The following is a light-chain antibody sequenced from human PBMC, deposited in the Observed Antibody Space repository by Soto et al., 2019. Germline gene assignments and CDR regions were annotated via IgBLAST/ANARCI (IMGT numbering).Light chain of an antibody. J-gene: IGLJ3*02. CDR1: SSDVGGYKY. Sequence: QSALTQPPSASGSPGQSVTISCTGTSSDVGGYKYVSWYQQHPGKAPKLLIYEATQRPSGVPDRFSGSKSGNTASRTVSGLQAEDEADYYCSSYADSNNLLFGGGTKLTVL. CDR3: SSYADSNNLL. CDR2: EAT. V-gene: IGLV2-8*01.